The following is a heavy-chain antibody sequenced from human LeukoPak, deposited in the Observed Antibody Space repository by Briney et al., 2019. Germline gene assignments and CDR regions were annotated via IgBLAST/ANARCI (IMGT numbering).Heavy chain of an antibody. CDR2: IYHSGST. V-gene: IGHV4-38-2*02. CDR1: GGSISSGYH. Sequence: PSETLSLTCTVSGGSISSGYHWGWIRQPPGKGLEWIGNIYHSGSTYYNPSLKSRVTISVDTSKNQFSLKLNSVTAADTAMYYCARSTYDSLDYWGQGILVTVSS. CDR3: ARSTYDSLDY. J-gene: IGHJ4*02. D-gene: IGHD3-3*01.